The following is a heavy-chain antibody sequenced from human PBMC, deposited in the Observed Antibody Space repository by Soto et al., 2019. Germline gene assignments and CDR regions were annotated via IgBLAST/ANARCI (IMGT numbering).Heavy chain of an antibody. CDR2: IYYSGST. CDR3: ASRKAAASSGSFDS. CDR1: GGSISSYY. J-gene: IGHJ3*02. V-gene: IGHV4-59*01. D-gene: IGHD6-13*01. Sequence: QVQLQESGPGLVKPSETLSLTCTVSGGSISSYYWSWIRQPPGKGLEWIGYIYYSGSTNYNPSLKRRVTISVDTSKDQYPLKLSSVTAADTSVYYCASRKAAASSGSFDSWGQGTMFTVSS.